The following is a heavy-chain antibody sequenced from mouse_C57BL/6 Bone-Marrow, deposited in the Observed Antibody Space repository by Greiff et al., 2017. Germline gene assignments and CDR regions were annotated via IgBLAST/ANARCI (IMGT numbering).Heavy chain of an antibody. J-gene: IGHJ1*03. Sequence: EVMLVESGGGLVKPGGSLKLSCAASGFTFSSYAMSWVRQTPEKRLEWVATISDGGSYTDYPDNVQGGFTISRDTAKNNLYLQRSHLKSEDTAMYYCARELPVVVWYFDVWGTGTTVTVSS. CDR3: ARELPVVVWYFDV. CDR1: GFTFSSYA. D-gene: IGHD1-1*02. V-gene: IGHV5-4*01. CDR2: ISDGGSYT.